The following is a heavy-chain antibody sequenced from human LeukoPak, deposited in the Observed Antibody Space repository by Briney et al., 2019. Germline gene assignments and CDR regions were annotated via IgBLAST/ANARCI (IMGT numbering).Heavy chain of an antibody. CDR2: IGNAGDT. V-gene: IGHV3-13*04. CDR3: ARLREAAFDI. J-gene: IGHJ3*02. CDR1: GFTFSTYD. Sequence: VGSLRLSCAASGFTFSTYDFHWVPQPTGRGLEWVSAIGNAGDTYYPGSVKGRFTMSRENDKNSLYLQMNSLRAGDTAVYYCARLREAAFDIWGQGTMVTVSS. D-gene: IGHD1-26*01.